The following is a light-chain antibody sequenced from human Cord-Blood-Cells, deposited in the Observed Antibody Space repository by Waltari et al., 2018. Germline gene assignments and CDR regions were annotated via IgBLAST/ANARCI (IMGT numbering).Light chain of an antibody. V-gene: IGKV1-39*01. J-gene: IGKJ2*01. CDR2: AAS. CDR3: QQSYSTPYT. CDR1: QSISSY. Sequence: DIQMTQPPSSLSASVGDRLTNTCRASQSISSYLNWYQQKPGKAPKLLIYAASSLQSGVPSRFSGSGSGTDFTLTISSLQPEDFATYYCQQSYSTPYTFGQGTKLEIK.